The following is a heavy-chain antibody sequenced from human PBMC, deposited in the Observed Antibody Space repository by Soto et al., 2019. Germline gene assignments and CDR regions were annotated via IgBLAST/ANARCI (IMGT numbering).Heavy chain of an antibody. CDR1: GYTFSDYY. J-gene: IGHJ4*02. CDR3: AREPATAKPEGVDF. D-gene: IGHD1-1*01. Sequence: ASVKVSCKASGYTFSDYYIHWVRQAPGQGLEWMGWINPNSGGTKYAPKFQGGVTMTRDTSITTAYMELGRLRSGDTAVYYCAREPATAKPEGVDFWGQGTLVTVSS. V-gene: IGHV1-2*02. CDR2: INPNSGGT.